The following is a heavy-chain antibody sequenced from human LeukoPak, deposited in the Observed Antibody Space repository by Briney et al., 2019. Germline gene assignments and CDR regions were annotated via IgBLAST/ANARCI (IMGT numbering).Heavy chain of an antibody. CDR1: GGSISSYY. CDR2: IYYSGST. V-gene: IGHV4-59*08. CDR3: ARLGCSSTSCYVGNYYYYGMDV. J-gene: IGHJ6*02. D-gene: IGHD2-2*01. Sequence: SETLSLTCTVSGGSISSYYWSWTRQPPGKGLEWIGYIYYSGSTNYNPSLKSRVTISVDTSKNQFSLKLSSVTAADTAVYYCARLGCSSTSCYVGNYYYYGMDVWGQGTTVTVSS.